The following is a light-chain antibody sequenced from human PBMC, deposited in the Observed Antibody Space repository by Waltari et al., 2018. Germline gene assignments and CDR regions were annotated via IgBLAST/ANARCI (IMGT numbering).Light chain of an antibody. J-gene: IGKJ5*01. CDR3: QQYGSSPPVT. V-gene: IGKV3-20*01. Sequence: EMVLTQSPGTLSLSPGERANLSCRASQSVSSSYLACYQQKPGQPPRLLIYGASSRATGIPDRFSGSGSGTDFTLTISRLEPEDFAVYYCQQYGSSPPVTFGQGTRLDIK. CDR2: GAS. CDR1: QSVSSSY.